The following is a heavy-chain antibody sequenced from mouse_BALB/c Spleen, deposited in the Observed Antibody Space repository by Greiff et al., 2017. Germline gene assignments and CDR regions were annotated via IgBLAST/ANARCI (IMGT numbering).Heavy chain of an antibody. CDR1: GFTFTDYY. Sequence: EVMLVESGGGLVQPGGSLRLSCATSGFTFTDYYMSWVRQPPGKALEWLGFIRNKANGYTTEYSASVKGRFTISRDNSQSILYLQMNTLRAEDSATYYCARGPPMDYWGQGTSVTVSS. V-gene: IGHV7-3*02. CDR2: IRNKANGYTT. D-gene: IGHD3-3*01. J-gene: IGHJ4*01. CDR3: ARGPPMDY.